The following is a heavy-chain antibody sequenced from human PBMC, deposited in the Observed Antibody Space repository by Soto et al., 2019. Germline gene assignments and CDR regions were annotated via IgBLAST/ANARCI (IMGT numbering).Heavy chain of an antibody. V-gene: IGHV3-30-3*01. J-gene: IGHJ6*02. CDR1: GFTFSSYA. Sequence: GGSLRLSCAASGFTFSSYAMHWVRQAPGKGLEWVAVISYDGSNKYYADSVKGRFTISRDNSKNTLYLQMNSLRAEDTAVYYCAGGHRTRSYYYYGMDVWGQGTTVTVSS. CDR2: ISYDGSNK. CDR3: AGGHRTRSYYYYGMDV.